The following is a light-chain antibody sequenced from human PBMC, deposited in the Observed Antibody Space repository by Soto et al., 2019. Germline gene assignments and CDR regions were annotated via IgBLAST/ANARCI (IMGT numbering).Light chain of an antibody. CDR3: QQYKNWPPKT. CDR1: QSVSSSY. Sequence: EIVLTQSPGTLSLSPGERATLSCRASQSVSSSYLAWYQQKPGQAPRLLIYGASTRATGIPARFSGRGSGTEFILTISSLQSEDIAVYYCQQYKNWPPKTFGQGTKVDIK. CDR2: GAS. J-gene: IGKJ1*01. V-gene: IGKV3-15*01.